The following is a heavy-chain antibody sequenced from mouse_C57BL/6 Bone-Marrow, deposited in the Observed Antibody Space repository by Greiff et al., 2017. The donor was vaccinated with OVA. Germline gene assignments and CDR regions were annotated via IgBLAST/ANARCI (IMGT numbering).Heavy chain of an antibody. CDR2: IDPNSGGT. CDR1: GYTFNSYW. V-gene: IGHV1-62-3*01. Sequence: VQLQQPGAELVKPGASVKLSCKASGYTFNSYWMHWVKQRPGRGLEWIGRIDPNSGGTKYNEKFKSKATLTVDKSSSTAYMELRSLTSEEYAVYYCARQKGHTASWFAYWGQGTLVTVSA. CDR3: ARQKGHTASWFAY. J-gene: IGHJ3*01. D-gene: IGHD3-1*01.